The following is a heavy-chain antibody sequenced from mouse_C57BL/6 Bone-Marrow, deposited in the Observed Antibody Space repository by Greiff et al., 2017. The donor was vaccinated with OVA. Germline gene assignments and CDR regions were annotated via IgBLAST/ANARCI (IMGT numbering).Heavy chain of an antibody. CDR1: GYTFTSYW. CDR2: IDPSDSYT. D-gene: IGHD2-10*02. V-gene: IGHV1-50*01. J-gene: IGHJ4*01. Sequence: QVHVKQPGAELVKPGASVKLSCKASGYTFTSYWMQWVKQRPGQGLEWIGEIDPSDSYTNYNQKFKGKATLTVDTSSSTAYMQLSSLTSEDSAVYYCARSYGNDYYAMDYWGQGTSVTVSS. CDR3: ARSYGNDYYAMDY.